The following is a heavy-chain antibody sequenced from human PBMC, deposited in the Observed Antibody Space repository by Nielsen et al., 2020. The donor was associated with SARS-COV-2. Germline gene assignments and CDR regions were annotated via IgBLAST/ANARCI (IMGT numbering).Heavy chain of an antibody. CDR1: GYTFNRFD. CDR3: ANSFHDYGDWFDS. J-gene: IGHJ5*01. CDR2: ISVLKGET. D-gene: IGHD4-17*01. V-gene: IGHV1-18*01. Sequence: ASVKVSCKASGYTFNRFDISWVRQAPGQGLEWMGLISVLKGETNCAQKFRGRVSMTTDTSTNTAYMELGSLRSDDTAMYYCANSFHDYGDWFDSWGQGTLVTVSS.